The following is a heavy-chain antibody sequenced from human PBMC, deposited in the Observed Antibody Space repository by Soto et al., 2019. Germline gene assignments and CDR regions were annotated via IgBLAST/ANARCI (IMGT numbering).Heavy chain of an antibody. CDR1: GLTFSTYA. J-gene: IGHJ6*02. V-gene: IGHV3-23*01. Sequence: GSLRLSCAASGLTFSTYAMSWVRQAPGKGLEWVSGISGSGSSTYYADSVKGRFTISRDNSKNTLYLQMNGLRAEDTAVYYCANPPLPEVNYYGMDVWGQGTTVTVSS. D-gene: IGHD2-21*01. CDR2: ISGSGSST. CDR3: ANPPLPEVNYYGMDV.